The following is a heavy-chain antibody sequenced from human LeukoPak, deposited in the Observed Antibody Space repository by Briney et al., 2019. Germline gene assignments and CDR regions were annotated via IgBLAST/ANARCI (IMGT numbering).Heavy chain of an antibody. V-gene: IGHV3-7*01. CDR2: IKQDGSET. D-gene: IGHD2-21*01. J-gene: IGHJ4*02. Sequence: GGSLRLSCTDSEFSFSDYWMTWVRQVPGEGLEWVANIKQDGSETYYVDSVRGRFTISRDNARKSLYLQMNSLRVEDTAVYFCARDCFAENNYRGQGILVTVSS. CDR3: ARDCFAENNY. CDR1: EFSFSDYW.